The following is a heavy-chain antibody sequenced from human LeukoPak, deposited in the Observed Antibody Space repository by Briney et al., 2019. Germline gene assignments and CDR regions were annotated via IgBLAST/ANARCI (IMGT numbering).Heavy chain of an antibody. CDR1: GGSISSYY. J-gene: IGHJ4*02. V-gene: IGHV4-59*08. CDR2: IYYSGST. Sequence: SPETLSLTCTVSGGSISSYYWSWIRQPPGKGLEWIGDIYYSGSTNYNPSLKSRVTISVDTSKNQFSLKLSSVTAADTAVYYCARTSWLQSSYYFDYWGQGTLVTVSS. CDR3: ARTSWLQSSYYFDY. D-gene: IGHD5-24*01.